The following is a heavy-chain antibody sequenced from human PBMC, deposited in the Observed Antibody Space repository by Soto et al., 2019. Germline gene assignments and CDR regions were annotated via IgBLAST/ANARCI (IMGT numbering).Heavy chain of an antibody. V-gene: IGHV4-30-4*01. CDR1: GGSISSGDYY. D-gene: IGHD6-6*01. CDR2: IYHSGST. J-gene: IGHJ5*02. Sequence: QVQLQESGPGLVKPSQTLSLTCTVSGGSISSGDYYWSWIRQPPGKGLERIGYIYHSGSTYYNPSLKSRVTISVNTSKNQFSLKLSSVTAADTAVYYCARERPDGARLDPWGQGTLVTVSS. CDR3: ARERPDGARLDP.